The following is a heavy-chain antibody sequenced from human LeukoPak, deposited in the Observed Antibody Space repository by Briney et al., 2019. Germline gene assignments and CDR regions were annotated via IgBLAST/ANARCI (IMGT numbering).Heavy chain of an antibody. Sequence: GASVKVSCKASGYTFTSYGISWVRQDPGQGLEWMGWISAYNGNTNYAQKLQGRVTMTTDTSTSTAYMELRSLGSDDTAVYYCARGRYCSSTSCYTDQYYYYGMDVWGQGTTVTVSS. J-gene: IGHJ6*02. CDR1: GYTFTSYG. CDR2: ISAYNGNT. D-gene: IGHD2-2*02. CDR3: ARGRYCSSTSCYTDQYYYYGMDV. V-gene: IGHV1-18*01.